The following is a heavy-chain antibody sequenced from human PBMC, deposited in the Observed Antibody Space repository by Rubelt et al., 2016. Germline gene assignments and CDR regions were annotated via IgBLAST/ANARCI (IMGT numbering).Heavy chain of an antibody. CDR1: GGSITSSTYY. CDR2: VYYSGST. D-gene: IGHD6-13*01. J-gene: IGHJ4*02. V-gene: IGHV4-39*01. Sequence: QLQLQESGPGLVKPSETLSLTCTVSGGSITSSTYYWGWIRQPPGKGLEWIGSVYYSGSTFYSPSLKRRVTISLNTSKNQFSLKRSSVTAADTAVYYCARTPGQSSWYYFDYWGQGTLVTVSA. CDR3: ARTPGQSSWYYFDY.